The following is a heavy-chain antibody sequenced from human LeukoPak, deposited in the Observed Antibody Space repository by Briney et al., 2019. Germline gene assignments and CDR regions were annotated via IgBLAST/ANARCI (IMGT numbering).Heavy chain of an antibody. CDR3: ARGTYGDYGLPEDY. Sequence: PSETLSLTCAVYGGSFSSYYWSWIRQPPGKGLEWIGYIYYSGSTNYNPSLKSRVTMSVDTSKNQFSLKLSSVTAADTAVYYCARGTYGDYGLPEDYWGQGTLVTVSS. CDR2: IYYSGST. J-gene: IGHJ4*02. CDR1: GGSFSSYY. V-gene: IGHV4-59*12. D-gene: IGHD4-17*01.